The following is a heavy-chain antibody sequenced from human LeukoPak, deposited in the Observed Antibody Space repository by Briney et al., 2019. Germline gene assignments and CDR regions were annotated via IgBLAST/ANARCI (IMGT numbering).Heavy chain of an antibody. CDR1: GGSIGSGGYF. CDR3: ARAGSGSSPDAFDI. V-gene: IGHV4-30-2*01. Sequence: PSETLSLTCTVSGGSIGSGGYFWSWIRQPPGKGLEFLGYIYDSVSTYYNPSLKSRVSISVDRSKNQFSLKLSSVTAADTAVYYCARAGSGSSPDAFDIWGQGTMVTVSS. J-gene: IGHJ3*02. D-gene: IGHD1-26*01. CDR2: IYDSVST.